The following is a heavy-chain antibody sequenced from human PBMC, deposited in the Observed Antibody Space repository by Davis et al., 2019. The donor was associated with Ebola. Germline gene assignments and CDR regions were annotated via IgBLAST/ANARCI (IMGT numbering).Heavy chain of an antibody. J-gene: IGHJ5*02. V-gene: IGHV3-23*01. CDR2: ISGSGGST. Sequence: GESLKISCAASGFTFSSYAMSWVRQAPGKGLEWVSAISGSGGSTYYADSVKGRFTISRDNSKNTLYLQMNSLRAEDTAVYYCAKMGTLRWFDPWGQGTLVTVSS. CDR3: AKMGTLRWFDP. D-gene: IGHD4-17*01. CDR1: GFTFSSYA.